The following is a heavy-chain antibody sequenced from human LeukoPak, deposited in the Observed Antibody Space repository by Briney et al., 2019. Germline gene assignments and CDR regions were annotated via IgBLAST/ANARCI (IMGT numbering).Heavy chain of an antibody. CDR1: GFTFSRYW. J-gene: IGHJ3*02. CDR3: ARDNPYDYGVHFDI. D-gene: IGHD4-17*01. V-gene: IGHV3-74*01. CDR2: INSDGRST. Sequence: GGSLRLSCVASGFTFSRYWMHWVRQAPGKGLVWVSRINSDGRSTNYADSVKGRFTISRDNAKNSLYLQMNSLRAEDTAVYYCARDNPYDYGVHFDIWGQGTMVTVSS.